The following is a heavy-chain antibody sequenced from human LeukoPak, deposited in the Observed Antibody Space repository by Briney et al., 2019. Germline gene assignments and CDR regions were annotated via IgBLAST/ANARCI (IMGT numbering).Heavy chain of an antibody. CDR2: IRAYNGNT. D-gene: IGHD3-10*01. CDR1: GYTFTSYG. J-gene: IGHJ3*02. CDR3: ARVIGGLYGSGSYFDAFDI. V-gene: IGHV1-18*01. Sequence: ASVKVSCKASGYTFTSYGISWVRQAPGQGLEWMGWIRAYNGNTNYAQKLQGRVTMTTDTSTSTAYMELRSLRSDDTAVYYCARVIGGLYGSGSYFDAFDIWGQGTMVTVSS.